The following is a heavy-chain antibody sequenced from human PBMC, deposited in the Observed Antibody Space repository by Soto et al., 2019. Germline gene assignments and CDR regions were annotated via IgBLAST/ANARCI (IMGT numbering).Heavy chain of an antibody. CDR1: GGSISSYY. V-gene: IGHV4-59*01. CDR3: AREYYYDSSGLRGYFDL. Sequence: SETLSLTCTVSGGSISSYYWSWIRQPPGKGLEWIGYIYYSGSTNYNPSLKSRVTISVDTSKNQFSLKLSSVTAADTAVYYCAREYYYDSSGLRGYFDLWGRGTLVTVSS. CDR2: IYYSGST. D-gene: IGHD3-22*01. J-gene: IGHJ2*01.